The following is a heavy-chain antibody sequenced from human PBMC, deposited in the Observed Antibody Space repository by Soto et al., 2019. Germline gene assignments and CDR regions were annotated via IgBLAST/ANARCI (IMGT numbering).Heavy chain of an antibody. CDR1: GYTFTSYD. D-gene: IGHD3-22*01. J-gene: IGHJ4*02. CDR2: MNPNNGHT. V-gene: IGHV1-8*01. Sequence: QVQLVQSGAEVKKPGASVRVSCKASGYTFTSYDITWVRQATGQGLEWMGWMNPNNGHTGFAQKFQGRVTLTRNTSTSTAYMEVSSLRSKDTAVEYCARGRRDYYDSGDWVPLVYGGQGCLCSVSS. CDR3: ARGRRDYYDSGDWVPLVY.